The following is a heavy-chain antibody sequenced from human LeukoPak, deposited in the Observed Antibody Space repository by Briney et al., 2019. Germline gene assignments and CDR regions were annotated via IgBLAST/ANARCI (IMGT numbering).Heavy chain of an antibody. CDR3: VRPSSGWFSFDY. D-gene: IGHD6-19*01. Sequence: GESLKISCKGSGYSFSSYWIGWVRQMPGKGLEWMGIFYPGDSDTRYSPSSQGQVTISADKSISIAYLQWSSLKASDTAMYYCVRPSSGWFSFDYWGQGTLVTVSS. CDR1: GYSFSSYW. V-gene: IGHV5-51*01. CDR2: FYPGDSDT. J-gene: IGHJ4*02.